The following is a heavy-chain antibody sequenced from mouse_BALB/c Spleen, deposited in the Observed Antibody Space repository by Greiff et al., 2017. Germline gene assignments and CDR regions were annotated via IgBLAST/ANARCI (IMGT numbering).Heavy chain of an antibody. V-gene: IGHV14-3*02. D-gene: IGHD4-1*01. J-gene: IGHJ3*01. Sequence: EVMLVESGAELVKPGASVKLSCTASGFNIKDTYMHWVKQRPEQGLEWIGRIDPANGNTKYDPKFQGKATITADTSSNTAYLQLSSLTSEDTAVYYCARTGTGAWFAYWGQGTLVTVSA. CDR1: GFNIKDTY. CDR3: ARTGTGAWFAY. CDR2: IDPANGNT.